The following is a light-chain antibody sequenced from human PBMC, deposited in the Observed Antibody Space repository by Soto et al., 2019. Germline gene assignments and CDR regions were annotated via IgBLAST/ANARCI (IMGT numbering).Light chain of an antibody. CDR3: SSHTSSSTPVV. CDR1: SSDVGGYNY. Sequence: QSALTQPASVSWSPGQSITISCTGTSSDVGGYNYVSWYQQHPGKAPKLMIYEVSNRPSGVSNRFSGSKSGNTASLTISGLQAEDEADYYCSSHTSSSTPVVFGGGTKVTVL. CDR2: EVS. J-gene: IGLJ2*01. V-gene: IGLV2-14*01.